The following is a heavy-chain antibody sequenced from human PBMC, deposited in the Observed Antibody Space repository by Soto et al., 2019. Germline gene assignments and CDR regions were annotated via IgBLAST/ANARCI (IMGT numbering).Heavy chain of an antibody. D-gene: IGHD3-10*01. CDR1: GGSFSGYY. CDR3: ARVGGAGSYAYYYYFMDV. CDR2: INHSGST. Sequence: KPSETLSLTCAVYGGSFSGYYWSWIRQQPGKGLEWKGEINHSGSTNYNPSLKSRVTISVDTSKNQFSLKLSSVTAADTAVYYCARVGGAGSYAYYYYFMDVWGKGTTVTVSS. V-gene: IGHV4-34*01. J-gene: IGHJ6*03.